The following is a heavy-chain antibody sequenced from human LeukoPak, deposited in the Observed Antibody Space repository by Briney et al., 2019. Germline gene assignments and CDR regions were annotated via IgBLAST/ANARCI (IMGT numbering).Heavy chain of an antibody. CDR2: IKQDGSDK. J-gene: IGHJ4*02. V-gene: IGHV3-7*01. D-gene: IGHD6-13*01. CDR3: VRSSRSSSPGY. CDR1: GFAFSSYW. Sequence: GGSLRLSCAASGFAFSSYWMSWVRQAPGKGLEWLANIKQDGSDKNYVDSVKGRFTISRDNAKNSLYLQTDSLRAEDSAVYYCVRSSRSSSPGYWGQGTLVTVSS.